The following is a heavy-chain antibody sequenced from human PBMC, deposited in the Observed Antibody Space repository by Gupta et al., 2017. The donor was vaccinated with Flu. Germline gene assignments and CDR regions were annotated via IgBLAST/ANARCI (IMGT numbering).Heavy chain of an antibody. D-gene: IGHD3-16*01. Sequence: SGSTSYADSVKGRFTISRDNSRSTLYLQMNSLRAEDPAVYYCAPNWGTIRVDSFDPWGQGTLVTFSS. CDR2: SGST. J-gene: IGHJ5*02. V-gene: IGHV3-23*01. CDR3: APNWGTIRVDSFDP.